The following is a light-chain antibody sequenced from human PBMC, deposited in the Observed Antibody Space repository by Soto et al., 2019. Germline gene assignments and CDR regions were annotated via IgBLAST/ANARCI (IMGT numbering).Light chain of an antibody. Sequence: QSALTQPASVSGSPGQSITISCTGTSSDVGGYKYVSWYQQHPGKAPKLMIYDIRNRPSGVSNRFSGSKSGNTASLTISGLQAEDEADYYCSSYTSSSTRVFGTGTNLTVL. CDR2: DIR. CDR1: SSDVGGYKY. J-gene: IGLJ1*01. CDR3: SSYTSSSTRV. V-gene: IGLV2-14*03.